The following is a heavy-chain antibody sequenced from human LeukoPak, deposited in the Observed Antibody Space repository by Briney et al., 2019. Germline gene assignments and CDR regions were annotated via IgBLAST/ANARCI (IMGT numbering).Heavy chain of an antibody. J-gene: IGHJ3*02. V-gene: IGHV1-69*06. CDR3: ARDMVTTNTLYALDI. D-gene: IGHD2-21*02. Sequence: AASVKVSCKASGGTFSSYAISWVRQAPGQGLEWMGGIIPIFGTANYAQKFQGRVTITADKSTSTAYMELSSLRSEDTAVYYCARDMVTTNTLYALDIWGQGTMITVSS. CDR2: IIPIFGTA. CDR1: GGTFSSYA.